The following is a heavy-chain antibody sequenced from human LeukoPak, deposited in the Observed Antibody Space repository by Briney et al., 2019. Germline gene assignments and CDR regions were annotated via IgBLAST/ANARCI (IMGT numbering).Heavy chain of an antibody. CDR1: GGTFSGYA. CDR3: ARGETGYSGYGPFDY. CDR2: IIPIFGTA. V-gene: IGHV1-69*05. Sequence: ASVKVSCKASGGTFSGYAISWVRQAPGRGLEWMGGIIPIFGTANYAQKFQGRVTITTDESTGTAYMELSSLRSDDTAVYYCARGETGYSGYGPFDYWGQGPLVTVSS. D-gene: IGHD5-12*01. J-gene: IGHJ4*02.